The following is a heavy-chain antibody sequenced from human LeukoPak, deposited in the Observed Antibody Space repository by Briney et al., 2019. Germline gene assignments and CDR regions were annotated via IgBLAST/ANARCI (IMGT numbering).Heavy chain of an antibody. CDR1: GFTFSSYS. D-gene: IGHD5-18*01. V-gene: IGHV3-21*01. CDR2: ISSSSSYI. Sequence: GGSLRLSCAASGFTFSSYSRNWVRQAPGKGLEWVSSISSSSSYIYYADSVKGRFTISRDNAKNSLYLQMNNLRAEDTAVYYCARDRQQLWLKEGSFDYWGQGTLVTVSS. CDR3: ARDRQQLWLKEGSFDY. J-gene: IGHJ4*02.